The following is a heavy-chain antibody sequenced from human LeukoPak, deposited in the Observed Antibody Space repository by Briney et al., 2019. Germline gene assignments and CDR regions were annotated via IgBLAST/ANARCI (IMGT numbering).Heavy chain of an antibody. Sequence: GGSLRLSCAASGFMFSTYAMHWVRQAPGKGLEWVAFIRYDGSNKYYADSVKGRFTISRDNSKNTLYLQMNSLRAEDTAVYYCAKLGGAPPYYMDVWGKGVTVTVSS. CDR3: AKLGGAPPYYMDV. CDR1: GFMFSTYA. CDR2: IRYDGSNK. V-gene: IGHV3-30*02. D-gene: IGHD1-26*01. J-gene: IGHJ6*03.